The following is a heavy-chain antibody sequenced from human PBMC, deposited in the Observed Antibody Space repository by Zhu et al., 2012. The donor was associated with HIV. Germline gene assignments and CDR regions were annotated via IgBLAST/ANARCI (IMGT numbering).Heavy chain of an antibody. CDR3: AKGRTSGWYSYAFDV. J-gene: IGHJ3*01. D-gene: IGHD6-19*01. CDR1: GGSITDPGYF. Sequence: QVQLQGSGPRLLKPSETLSLTCTVSGGSITDPGYFWAWIRQPPGKGLEWVGSVYYSGDTYDNPSLKSRLTISVDTSNNQFSLQLRSLTAADTAVYYCAKGRTSGWYSYAFDVWGQGRVVSVSS. V-gene: IGHV4-39*01. CDR2: VYYSGDT.